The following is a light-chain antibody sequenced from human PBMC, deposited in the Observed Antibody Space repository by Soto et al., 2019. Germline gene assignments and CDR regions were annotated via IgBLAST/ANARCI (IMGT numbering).Light chain of an antibody. V-gene: IGKV1-5*03. CDR1: QTISRW. Sequence: DIQMTQSPLTLSASVGDRVSITCRASQTISRWLAWYQQKPGKAPKLLIYRASSLESGVPSRFSGSGSGTEFTLTISSLQSDDSATYYCQQYQTWTFGQGTKVEIK. J-gene: IGKJ1*01. CDR3: QQYQTWT. CDR2: RAS.